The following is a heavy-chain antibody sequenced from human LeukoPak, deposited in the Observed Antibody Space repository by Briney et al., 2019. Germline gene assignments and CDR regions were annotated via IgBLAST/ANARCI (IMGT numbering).Heavy chain of an antibody. J-gene: IGHJ5*02. CDR1: GGSISSYY. D-gene: IGHD3-10*01. Sequence: SETLSLTCTVSGGSISSYYWSWIRQPPGKGLEWIGYIYYSGTTNYNPSLKSRVTISVDTSKNQFSLKLSSVTAADTAMYYCARDHVAYYYGSGSRIWWFDPWGQETLVTVSS. CDR2: IYYSGTT. V-gene: IGHV4-59*01. CDR3: ARDHVAYYYGSGSRIWWFDP.